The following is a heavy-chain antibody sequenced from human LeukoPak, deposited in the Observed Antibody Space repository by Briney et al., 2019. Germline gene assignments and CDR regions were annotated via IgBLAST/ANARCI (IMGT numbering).Heavy chain of an antibody. D-gene: IGHD3-16*01. CDR3: ARDFSLGRGEDFDY. V-gene: IGHV1-18*01. J-gene: IGHJ4*02. Sequence: ASVKVSCKASGYTFTSYGISWVRRAPGQGLEWMGWINTYNGNTNYAQKLQGRVTMTTDTSTSTAYMELRSLRSDDTAMYYCARDFSLGRGEDFDYWGQGTLVTASS. CDR1: GYTFTSYG. CDR2: INTYNGNT.